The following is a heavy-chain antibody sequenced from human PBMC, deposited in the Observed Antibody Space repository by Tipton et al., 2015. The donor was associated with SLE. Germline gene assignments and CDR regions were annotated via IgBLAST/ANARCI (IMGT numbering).Heavy chain of an antibody. D-gene: IGHD3-10*01. J-gene: IGHJ3*02. Sequence: QSGAEVKKPGESLKISCKNSGYSFTSYWIGWVRQMPGKGLEWMGIIYPGDSDTTYSPSFQGQVTISVDKSISTAYLQRSSLKASDIAMYYCATRKLGIIRPFDIWGQGTMVTVSS. CDR2: IYPGDSDT. V-gene: IGHV5-51*03. CDR1: GYSFTSYW. CDR3: ATRKLGIIRPFDI.